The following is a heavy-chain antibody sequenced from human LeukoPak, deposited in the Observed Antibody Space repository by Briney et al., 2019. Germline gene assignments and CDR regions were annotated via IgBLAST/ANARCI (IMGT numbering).Heavy chain of an antibody. CDR3: AREDGDAFDI. D-gene: IGHD5-24*01. V-gene: IGHV3-43*02. CDR1: GFTFDDYA. Sequence: PGGSLRLSCAASGFTFDDYAMHWVRQAPGKGLEWVSLISGDGGSTYYADSVKGRFTSSRDNAKNLLYLQMNSLRVEDTAVYYCAREDGDAFDIWGQGTVVSVSS. J-gene: IGHJ3*02. CDR2: ISGDGGST.